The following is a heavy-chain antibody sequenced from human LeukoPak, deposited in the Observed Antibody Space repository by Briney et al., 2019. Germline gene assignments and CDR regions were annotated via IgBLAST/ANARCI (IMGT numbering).Heavy chain of an antibody. V-gene: IGHV3-21*04. CDR1: GFTFSSYS. D-gene: IGHD6-13*01. J-gene: IGHJ4*02. CDR3: AKDHSSEY. Sequence: GGSLRLSCAASGFTFSSYSMNWVRQAPGKGLEWVSSISSSSSYIYYADSVKGRFTISRDNSKNTLYLQMNSLRAEDTAVYYCAKDHSSEYWGQGTLVTVSS. CDR2: ISSSSSYI.